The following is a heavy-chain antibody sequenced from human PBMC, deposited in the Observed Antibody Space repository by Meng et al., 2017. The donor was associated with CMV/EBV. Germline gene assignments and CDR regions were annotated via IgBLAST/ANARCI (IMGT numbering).Heavy chain of an antibody. V-gene: IGHV3-7*01. D-gene: IGHD2-2*01. J-gene: IGHJ6*02. CDR1: GFTFSSYW. Sequence: GESLKISCAASGFTFSSYWMSWVRQAPGQGLEWVANIKQDGSEKYYVDSVKGRFTISRDNAKNSLYLQMNSLRAEDTAVYYCARDCSSTSCWGIWYYGMDVWGQGTTVTVSS. CDR3: ARDCSSTSCWGIWYYGMDV. CDR2: IKQDGSEK.